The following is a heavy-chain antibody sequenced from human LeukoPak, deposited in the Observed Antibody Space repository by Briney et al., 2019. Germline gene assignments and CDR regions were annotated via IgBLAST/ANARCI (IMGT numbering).Heavy chain of an antibody. CDR1: GYTFTSYD. CDR2: MNPNSSNT. J-gene: IGHJ3*02. V-gene: IGHV1-8*01. CDR3: ARGGSGLLLWFGELSDLYDAFDI. Sequence: GASVKVSCKASGYTFTSYDINWVRQATGQGLEWMGWMNPNSSNTGYAQKFQGRVTMTRNTSISTAYMELSSLRSEDTAVYYCARGGSGLLLWFGELSDLYDAFDIWGQGTMVTVSS. D-gene: IGHD3-10*01.